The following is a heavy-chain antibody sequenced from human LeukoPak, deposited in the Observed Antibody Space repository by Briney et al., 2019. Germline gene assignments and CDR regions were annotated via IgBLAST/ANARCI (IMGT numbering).Heavy chain of an antibody. CDR1: GGTFSSYA. J-gene: IGHJ4*02. D-gene: IGHD3-22*01. Sequence: ASVKVSCKASGGTFSSYAISWVRQAPGQGLEWMGRIIPIFGTANYAQKFQGRVTITTDESTSTAYMELSSLRSEDTAVYYCASDTYYYDSSGYCSYWGQGTLVTVSS. CDR3: ASDTYYYDSSGYCSY. CDR2: IIPIFGTA. V-gene: IGHV1-69*05.